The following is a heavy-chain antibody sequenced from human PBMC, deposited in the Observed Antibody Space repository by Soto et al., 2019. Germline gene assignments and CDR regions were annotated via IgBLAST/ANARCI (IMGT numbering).Heavy chain of an antibody. CDR1: GFTFTNFG. D-gene: IGHD3-10*01. CDR3: AQSLEEYFSGAGSFD. Sequence: QVQLVESGGGVVQPGTSLRLSCAASGFTFTNFGMHWVRQAPGKGLEWVAVISHDGSNKYYADSVKGRFTISRDDSANTLFLQMNRLRTDDTAVYYCAQSLEEYFSGAGSFDWGQGTLVTVSS. J-gene: IGHJ4*02. CDR2: ISHDGSNK. V-gene: IGHV3-30*18.